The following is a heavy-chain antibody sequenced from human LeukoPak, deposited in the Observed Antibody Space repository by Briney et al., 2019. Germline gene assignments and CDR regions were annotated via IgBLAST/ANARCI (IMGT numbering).Heavy chain of an antibody. D-gene: IGHD1-26*01. CDR1: DYAFTSYG. CDR2: ISAYNGNT. Sequence: GASAKDSCKDSDYAFTSYGISWVRQALGQGREWMGWISAYNGNTNYEQKLQGRVTMTTDTSTSTAYKELRSLRSDDTAVYYCARDRGYSGSYPNCDYGGQETRVTVSS. V-gene: IGHV1-18*01. J-gene: IGHJ4*02. CDR3: ARDRGYSGSYPNCDY.